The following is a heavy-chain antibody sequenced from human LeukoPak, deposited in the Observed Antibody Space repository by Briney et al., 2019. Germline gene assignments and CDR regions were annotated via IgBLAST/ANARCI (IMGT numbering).Heavy chain of an antibody. V-gene: IGHV3-53*01. Sequence: PGGCLRLSCAASGFTFSDYHMSWVRQAPGKGLEWFSAIVGGSTYYTESVKGRFTISRDNSKNTLYLQMNSLRAEDTAVYYCVRDEPNRGWYDWGQGTLVTVSS. CDR1: GFTFSDYH. CDR3: VRDEPNRGWYD. CDR2: IVGGST. J-gene: IGHJ4*02. D-gene: IGHD6-19*01.